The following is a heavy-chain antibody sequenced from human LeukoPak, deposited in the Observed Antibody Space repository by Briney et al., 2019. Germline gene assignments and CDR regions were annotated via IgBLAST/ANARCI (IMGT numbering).Heavy chain of an antibody. V-gene: IGHV1-46*01. J-gene: IGHJ6*02. CDR3: ARGDILVVPAATSYFYYGMDV. Sequence: GASVKVSCKASGYTFTSYYMHWVRQAPEQGLEWMGIINPSGGSTSYAQKFQGRVTMTRDTSTSTVYMELSSLRSEDTAVYYCARGDILVVPAATSYFYYGMDVLGQGTTVTVSS. D-gene: IGHD2-2*01. CDR2: INPSGGST. CDR1: GYTFTSYY.